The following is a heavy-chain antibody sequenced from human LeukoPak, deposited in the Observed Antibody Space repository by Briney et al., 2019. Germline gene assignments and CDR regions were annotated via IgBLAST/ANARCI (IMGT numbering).Heavy chain of an antibody. Sequence: SETLSLTCTVSGGSISSSSYYWGWIRQPPGKGLEWIGSIYYSGSTYYNPSLKSRVTISVDTSNNQFSLKLSSVTAADTAVYYCATLARVGYSYGSWGQGTLVTVSS. CDR1: GGSISSSSYY. D-gene: IGHD5-18*01. V-gene: IGHV4-39*01. CDR2: IYYSGST. CDR3: ATLARVGYSYGS. J-gene: IGHJ5*02.